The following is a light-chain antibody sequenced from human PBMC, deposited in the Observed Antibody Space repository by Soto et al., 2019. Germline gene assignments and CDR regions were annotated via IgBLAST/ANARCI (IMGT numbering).Light chain of an antibody. CDR2: EVS. Sequence: QSALTQPASVSGSPGQSITISCTGTSSDVGGYNYVSWYQQYPGKAPKLMIYEVSNRPSGVSNRFSGSKSGNTASLTISGLQAEDEADYYCTSHTSITTVVFGGGTKVTVL. CDR3: TSHTSITTVV. J-gene: IGLJ2*01. CDR1: SSDVGGYNY. V-gene: IGLV2-14*01.